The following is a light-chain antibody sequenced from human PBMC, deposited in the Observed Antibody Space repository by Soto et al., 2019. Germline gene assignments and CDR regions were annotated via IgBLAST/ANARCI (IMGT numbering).Light chain of an antibody. CDR3: QQYNNWLWT. CDR1: QSVSGN. CDR2: GAS. Sequence: EIVMTQSPATLSVSPGERATLSCRASQSVSGNLAWYQQKPGQAPRLLIYGASTRATGIPARFSGSGSGTEFTLTISSLQSEDFALYYCQQYNNWLWTFGQGTKVDI. V-gene: IGKV3-15*01. J-gene: IGKJ1*01.